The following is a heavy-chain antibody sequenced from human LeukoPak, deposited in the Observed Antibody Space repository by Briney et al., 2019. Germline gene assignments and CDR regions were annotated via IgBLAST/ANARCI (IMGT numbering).Heavy chain of an antibody. CDR3: ARASDKYDHYFDY. CDR2: IIPIFGTA. Sequence: ASVKVSCKASGGTFSSYAISWVRQAPGQGLEWMGRIIPIFGTANYAHKFQGRVTITTDESTSTAYMELSSLRSEDTAVYYCARASDKYDHYFDYWGQGTLVTVSS. V-gene: IGHV1-69*05. CDR1: GGTFSSYA. J-gene: IGHJ4*02. D-gene: IGHD3-3*01.